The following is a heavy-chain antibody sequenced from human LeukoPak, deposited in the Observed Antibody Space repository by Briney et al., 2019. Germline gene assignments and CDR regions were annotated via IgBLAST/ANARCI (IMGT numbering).Heavy chain of an antibody. CDR2: IYYSGST. CDR3: ARRDCSGGSCYSLAPTANNNWFDP. CDR1: GGSISSSSYY. J-gene: IGHJ5*02. V-gene: IGHV4-39*01. D-gene: IGHD2-15*01. Sequence: PSETLSLTCTVSGGSISSSSYYWGWIRQPPGKGLEWIGSIYYSGSTYYNPSLKSRVTISVDTSKNQFSLKLSSVTAADTAVYYCARRDCSGGSCYSLAPTANNNWFDPWGQGTLVTVSS.